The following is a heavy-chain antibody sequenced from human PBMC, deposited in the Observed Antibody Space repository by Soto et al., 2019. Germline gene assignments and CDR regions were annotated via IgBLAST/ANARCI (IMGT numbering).Heavy chain of an antibody. Sequence: ASVKVSCKASGYTFTSYGISWVRQAPGQGLEWMGWISAYNGNTNYAQKLQGRVTMTTDTSTSTAYMELRSLRSDDTAVYYCARAKHTVTTWPPDYWGQGTLVTVSS. CDR3: ARAKHTVTTWPPDY. D-gene: IGHD4-17*01. V-gene: IGHV1-18*01. CDR1: GYTFTSYG. J-gene: IGHJ4*02. CDR2: ISAYNGNT.